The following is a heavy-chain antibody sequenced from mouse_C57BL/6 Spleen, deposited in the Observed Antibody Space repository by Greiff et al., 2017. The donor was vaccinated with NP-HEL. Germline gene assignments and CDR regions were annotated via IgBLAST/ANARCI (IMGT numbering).Heavy chain of an antibody. V-gene: IGHV1-59*01. CDR2: IDPSDSYT. J-gene: IGHJ4*01. CDR1: GYTFTSYW. CDR3: ARRVLRYAMDY. D-gene: IGHD1-1*01. Sequence: QVHVKQPGAELVRPGTSVKLSCKASGYTFTSYWMHWVKQRPGQGLEWIGVIDPSDSYTNYNQKFKGKATLTVDTSSSTAYMQLSSLTSEDSAVYYCARRVLRYAMDYWGQGTSVTVSS.